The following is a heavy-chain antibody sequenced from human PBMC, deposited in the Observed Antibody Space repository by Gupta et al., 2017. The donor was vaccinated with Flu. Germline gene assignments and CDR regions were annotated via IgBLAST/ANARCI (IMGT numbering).Heavy chain of an antibody. V-gene: IGHV4-39*01. D-gene: IGHD1-26*01. CDR3: ARHSWGGSYSPYYYGMDV. Sequence: QLQLQESGPGLVKPSETLSLTCTVSGGSISSSSYYWGWIRQPPGKGLEWIGSIYYSGSTYYNPSLKSRVTISVDTSKNQFSLKLSSVTAADTAVYYCARHSWGGSYSPYYYGMDVWGQGTTVTVSS. CDR1: GGSISSSSYY. J-gene: IGHJ6*02. CDR2: IYYSGST.